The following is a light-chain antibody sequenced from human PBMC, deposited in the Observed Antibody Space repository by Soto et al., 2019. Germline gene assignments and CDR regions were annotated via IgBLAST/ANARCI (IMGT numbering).Light chain of an antibody. CDR3: QHLNSYAIT. V-gene: IGKV1-9*01. CDR2: AAS. Sequence: DIQLTQSPSFLSASVGDRVTITCRASQGISSYLAWYQQKPGKAPKLLIYAASTLQSGVPSRFSGSGSGTEFTRTISSLQPEDFATYYGQHLNSYAITFGHGTRLEIK. J-gene: IGKJ5*01. CDR1: QGISSY.